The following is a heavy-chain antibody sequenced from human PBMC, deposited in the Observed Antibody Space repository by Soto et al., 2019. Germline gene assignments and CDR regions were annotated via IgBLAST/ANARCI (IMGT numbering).Heavy chain of an antibody. CDR1: GYTFTSYG. V-gene: IGHV1-18*01. CDR2: ISACNGNT. CDR3: ARDHKGIRVAAAGKLDY. J-gene: IGHJ4*02. D-gene: IGHD6-13*01. Sequence: QVQLVQSGAEVKKPGASVKVSCKASGYTFTSYGISWVRQAPGQGLEWMGWISACNGNTNYAQKLQGRVTMTTDTSTSTAYMELRSLRSDDTAVYYCARDHKGIRVAAAGKLDYWGQGTLVTVSS.